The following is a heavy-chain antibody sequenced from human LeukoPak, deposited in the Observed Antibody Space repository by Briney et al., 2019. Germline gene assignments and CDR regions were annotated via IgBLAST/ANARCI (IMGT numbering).Heavy chain of an antibody. CDR1: GYTFTGYY. D-gene: IGHD6-19*01. CDR2: INPKSGGT. Sequence: RASVKVSCKASGYTFTGYYMHWVRQAPGQGPEWMGWINPKSGGTNYAQTFQGRVTMTRDTSINTAYMELSRLTSDDTAVYYCARDGSNSGWQGWVDYWGQGTLVTVSS. CDR3: ARDGSNSGWQGWVDY. J-gene: IGHJ4*02. V-gene: IGHV1-2*02.